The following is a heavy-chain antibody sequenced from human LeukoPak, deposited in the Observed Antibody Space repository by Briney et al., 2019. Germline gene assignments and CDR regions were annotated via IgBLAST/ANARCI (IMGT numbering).Heavy chain of an antibody. D-gene: IGHD3-9*01. V-gene: IGHV4-38-2*02. CDR3: ARVSWFPGSSYYYMDV. Sequence: SETLSLTCTVSGYSISSGYYWGWIRQPPGKGLEWIGSIYHSGRTFYNPSLKSRVTISVDTSKTQFSLKLSSVTAADTAVYYCARVSWFPGSSYYYMDVWGKGTTVTVSS. CDR2: IYHSGRT. J-gene: IGHJ6*03. CDR1: GYSISSGYY.